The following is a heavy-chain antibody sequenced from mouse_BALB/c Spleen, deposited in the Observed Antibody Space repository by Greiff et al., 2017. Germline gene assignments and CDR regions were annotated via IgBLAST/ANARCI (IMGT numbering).Heavy chain of an antibody. CDR2: IDPETGGT. V-gene: IGHV1-15*01. Sequence: QVHVKQSGAELVRPGASVTLSCKASGYTFTDYEMHWVKQTPVHGLEWIGAIDPETGGTAYNQKFKGKATLTADKSSSTAYMELRSLTSEDSAVYYCTRDLYWGQGTTLTVSS. J-gene: IGHJ2*01. CDR1: GYTFTDYE. CDR3: TRDLY.